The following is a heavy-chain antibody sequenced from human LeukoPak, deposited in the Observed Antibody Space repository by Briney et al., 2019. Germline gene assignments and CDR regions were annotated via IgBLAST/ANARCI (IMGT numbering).Heavy chain of an antibody. CDR3: AKVWQQWLVPYYYGMDV. D-gene: IGHD6-19*01. J-gene: IGHJ6*02. Sequence: GGSLRLSCAASGFTFSSYAMSWVRQAPGKGLEWVSAISGSGGSTYYADSVKGRFTISRDNSKNTLYLQMNSLRAEDTAVYYCAKVWQQWLVPYYYGMDVWGQGTTVTVSS. CDR2: ISGSGGST. CDR1: GFTFSSYA. V-gene: IGHV3-23*01.